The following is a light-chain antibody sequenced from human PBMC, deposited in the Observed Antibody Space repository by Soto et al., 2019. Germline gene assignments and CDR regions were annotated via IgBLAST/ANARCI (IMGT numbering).Light chain of an antibody. CDR2: GAS. CDR3: QQYNQWPIT. CDR1: QSVSSSY. V-gene: IGKV3-20*01. J-gene: IGKJ5*01. Sequence: IVLTQSPGTLSLSPWERATLSCRASQSVSSSYLAWYQQKPGQAPRLLIYGASSRATGIPDRFSGSGSGTDFTLTISRLEPEDFAVFYCQQYNQWPITFGQGTRLEIK.